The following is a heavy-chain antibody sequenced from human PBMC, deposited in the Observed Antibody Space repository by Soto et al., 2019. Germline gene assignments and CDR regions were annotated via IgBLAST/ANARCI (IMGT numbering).Heavy chain of an antibody. D-gene: IGHD3-22*01. Sequence: GGSLCLPCAASGFSFSSYWMHWVRQAPGKGLVWVSRINSDGSSTSYADSVKGRFTISRDNAKNTLYLQMNSLRAEDTAVYYCARDLLVQENWFDPWGQGTLVTVSS. CDR1: GFSFSSYW. CDR2: INSDGSST. J-gene: IGHJ5*02. V-gene: IGHV3-74*01. CDR3: ARDLLVQENWFDP.